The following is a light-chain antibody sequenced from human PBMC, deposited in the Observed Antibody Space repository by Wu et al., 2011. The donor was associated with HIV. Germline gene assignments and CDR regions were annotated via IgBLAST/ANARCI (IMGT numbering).Light chain of an antibody. CDR3: QQYVSSPT. Sequence: ESVLTQSPDTLSLSPGERATLSCRASQSVSSNLAWYQQKPGQAPRLLIYATSNRATGIPDRISGSGSGTLFTLTISRLEPEDSAVYFCQQYVSSPTFGQGTRLEIK. J-gene: IGKJ5*01. V-gene: IGKV3-20*01. CDR1: QSVSSN. CDR2: ATS.